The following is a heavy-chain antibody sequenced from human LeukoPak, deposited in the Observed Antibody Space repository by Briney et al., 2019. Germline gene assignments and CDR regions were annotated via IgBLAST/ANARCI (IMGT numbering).Heavy chain of an antibody. CDR2: TYYRSKWYS. CDR1: GDSVSRNTAG. CDR3: ARDLYYYDSSGYRMMDV. D-gene: IGHD3-22*01. Sequence: SQTLSLTCAISGDSVSRNTAGWNWIRQSPSRGLEWLGRTYYRSKWYSDFAPSVRNRITINPDTSKNQFSLKLSSVTAADTAVYYCARDLYYYDSSGYRMMDVWGKGTTVTISS. V-gene: IGHV6-1*01. J-gene: IGHJ6*04.